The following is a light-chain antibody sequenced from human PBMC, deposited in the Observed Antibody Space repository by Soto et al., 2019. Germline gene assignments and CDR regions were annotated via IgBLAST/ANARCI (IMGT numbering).Light chain of an antibody. CDR2: AAS. CDR3: QQYDSSPKWT. CDR1: QSVSSSY. J-gene: IGKJ1*01. V-gene: IGKV3-20*01. Sequence: EIVLTQSPVTLSLSPGERATLSCRASQSVSSSYLAWYQQKPGQAPRLLIYAASSRATGIPDRFSGSGSGTDFTLTISRLEPEDFAVYYCQQYDSSPKWTFGQGTKVDI.